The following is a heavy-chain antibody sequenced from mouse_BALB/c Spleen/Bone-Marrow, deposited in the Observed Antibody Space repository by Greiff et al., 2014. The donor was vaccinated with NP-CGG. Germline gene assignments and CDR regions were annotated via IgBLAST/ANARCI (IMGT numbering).Heavy chain of an antibody. J-gene: IGHJ4*01. V-gene: IGHV1S137*01. CDR3: ARRADSSGHVDAMDY. CDR2: ISTYYGDA. D-gene: IGHD3-2*01. CDR1: GYTFTDYA. Sequence: QVQLQQSGAELVRPGVSVKISCKGSGYTFTDYAMHWVKQSHAKSLEWIGVISTYYGDASYNQKFKGKATMTVDKSSSTAYMELARLTSEDSAIYYCARRADSSGHVDAMDYWGQGTSVTVSS.